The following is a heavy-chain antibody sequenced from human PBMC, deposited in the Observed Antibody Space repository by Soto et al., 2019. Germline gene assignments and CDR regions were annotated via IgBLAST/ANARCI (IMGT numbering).Heavy chain of an antibody. CDR3: ARDPVVPAATYNWFDP. J-gene: IGHJ5*02. D-gene: IGHD2-2*01. CDR1: GYTFTSYA. Sequence: ASVKVSCKASGYTFTSYAMHWVRQAPGQRLEWMGWINAGNGNTKYSQKFQGRVTITRDTSASTAYMELSSLRSEDTAVYYCARDPVVPAATYNWFDPWGQGTLVTVS. V-gene: IGHV1-3*01. CDR2: INAGNGNT.